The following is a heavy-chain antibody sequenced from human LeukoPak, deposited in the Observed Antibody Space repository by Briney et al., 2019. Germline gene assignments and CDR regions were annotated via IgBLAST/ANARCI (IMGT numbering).Heavy chain of an antibody. V-gene: IGHV4-59*01. D-gene: IGHD6-25*01. CDR3: ARARRSSGRPDAFDI. J-gene: IGHJ3*02. Sequence: SETLSLTCTVSGGSISGYYWTWIRQPPGQGLEWIGHIDYSGSTNYNPSLKGRVTISVDTSKNQFSLKLSPVTAADTAVYHCARARRSSGRPDAFDIWGQGTMVTVSS. CDR2: IDYSGST. CDR1: GGSISGYY.